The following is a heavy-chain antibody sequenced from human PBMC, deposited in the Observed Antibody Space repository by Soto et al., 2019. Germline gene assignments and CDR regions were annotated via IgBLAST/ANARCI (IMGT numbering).Heavy chain of an antibody. V-gene: IGHV3-11*01. D-gene: IGHD6-13*01. CDR3: VRGAWSSPFDI. CDR1: GFSFSDYY. CDR2: ISTSDSTI. J-gene: IGHJ3*02. Sequence: QVQLVESGGGLVKPGGSLRLSCVASGFSFSDYYMNWIRQAPGKGLEWVSHISTSDSTIFYADSVRGRFTISRDNAKNSLYLQMNSLRAEDTAIYYCVRGAWSSPFDIWGQGTMVTVSS.